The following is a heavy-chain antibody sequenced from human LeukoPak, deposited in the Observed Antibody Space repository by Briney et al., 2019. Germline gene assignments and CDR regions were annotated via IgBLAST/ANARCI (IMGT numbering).Heavy chain of an antibody. Sequence: PSQTLSLTCTVSGGSISSGSYYWSWIRQPAGKGLEWIGRIYTSGSTNYNPSLKSRVTISVDTSKNQFSLKLSSVTAADTAVYYCARERPTLGGDYGDYGRVDYYYGMDVWGQGTTVTVSS. D-gene: IGHD4-17*01. CDR2: IYTSGST. V-gene: IGHV4-61*02. J-gene: IGHJ6*02. CDR1: GGSISSGSYY. CDR3: ARERPTLGGDYGDYGRVDYYYGMDV.